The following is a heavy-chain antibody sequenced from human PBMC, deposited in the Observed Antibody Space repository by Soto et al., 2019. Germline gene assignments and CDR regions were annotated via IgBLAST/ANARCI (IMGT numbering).Heavy chain of an antibody. V-gene: IGHV3-30*18. CDR2: ISYDGSNK. D-gene: IGHD2-21*02. CDR1: GFTFSSYG. J-gene: IGHJ4*02. CDR3: AKDSYNVVGTPEWDY. Sequence: QVQLVESGGGVVQPGRSLRLSCAASGFTFSSYGMHWVRQAPGKGLEWVAVISYDGSNKYYADSVKGRFTISRDNSKNTLYLQMNSLRAEDTAVYYCAKDSYNVVGTPEWDYWGQGTLVTVSS.